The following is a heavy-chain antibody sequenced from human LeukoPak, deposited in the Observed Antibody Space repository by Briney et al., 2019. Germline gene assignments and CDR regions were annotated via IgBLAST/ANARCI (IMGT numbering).Heavy chain of an antibody. CDR1: GFTFSSYS. D-gene: IGHD2-15*01. CDR3: ARDYAYCSAGSCYSDIDYYGMDV. CDR2: ISSSSSTI. Sequence: GGSLRLSCAASGFTFSSYSMNWVRQAPGKGLEWVSYISSSSSTIYYADSVKGRFTISRDNAKNSLYLQMNSLRAEDTAVYYCARDYAYCSAGSCYSDIDYYGMDVWGQGTTVTVSS. J-gene: IGHJ6*02. V-gene: IGHV3-48*04.